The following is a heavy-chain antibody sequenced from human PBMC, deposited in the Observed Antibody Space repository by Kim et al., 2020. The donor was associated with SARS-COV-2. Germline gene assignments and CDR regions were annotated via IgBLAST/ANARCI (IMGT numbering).Heavy chain of an antibody. Sequence: GESLKISCKGSGYSFTSYWISWVRQMPGKGLEWMGRIDPSDSYTNYSPSFQGHVTISADKSISTAYLQWSSLKASDTAMYYCARIGRRYCSSTSCYSREGDYWGQGTLVTVSS. V-gene: IGHV5-10-1*01. CDR3: ARIGRRYCSSTSCYSREGDY. CDR1: GYSFTSYW. J-gene: IGHJ4*02. D-gene: IGHD2-2*01. CDR2: IDPSDSYT.